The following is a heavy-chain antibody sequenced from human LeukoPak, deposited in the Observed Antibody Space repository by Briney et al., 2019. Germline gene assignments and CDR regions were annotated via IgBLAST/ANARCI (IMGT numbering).Heavy chain of an antibody. V-gene: IGHV1-69*02. CDR3: APLDFWVPST. D-gene: IGHD3-3*01. CDR1: GGTFSSYT. CDR2: IIPILGIA. Sequence: SVKVSCKASGGTFSSYTISWVRRAPGQGLEWMGRIIPILGIANYAQKFQGRVTMAEDTSTDTAYMELSSLRSEDTAVYYCAPLDFWVPSTWGQGTLVTVSS. J-gene: IGHJ5*02.